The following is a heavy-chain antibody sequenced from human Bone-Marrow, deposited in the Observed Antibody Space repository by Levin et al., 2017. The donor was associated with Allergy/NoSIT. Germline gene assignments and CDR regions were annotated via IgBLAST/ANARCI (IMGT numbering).Heavy chain of an antibody. CDR1: GYTFATYG. D-gene: IGHD5-12*01. CDR2: ITGHTGNT. CDR3: ARGRVDGLGGPYYYYYGMDV. Sequence: ASVKVSCKASGYTFATYGIGWVRQAPGQGLEWMGWITGHTGNTNYAHKFRGRIAMTTDTATSTAYMELRSLTSDDTAVYYCARGRVDGLGGPYYYYYGMDVWDQGTTVTVSS. V-gene: IGHV1-18*01. J-gene: IGHJ6*02.